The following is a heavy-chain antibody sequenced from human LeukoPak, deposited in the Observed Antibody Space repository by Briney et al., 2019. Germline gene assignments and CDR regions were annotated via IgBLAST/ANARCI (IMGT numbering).Heavy chain of an antibody. CDR1: GFTLSSYW. CDR3: ARDEGTNGVCGGMDV. Sequence: GGSLRLSCAASGFTLSSYWMHWVRQAPGKGLVWVSRIISDGSSTTYADSVRGRFTISRDNAKNTVYLQMSSIRGEDTTVYYFARDEGTNGVCGGMDVWGQRTTVTVSS. J-gene: IGHJ6*02. CDR2: IISDGSST. D-gene: IGHD2-8*01. V-gene: IGHV3-74*01.